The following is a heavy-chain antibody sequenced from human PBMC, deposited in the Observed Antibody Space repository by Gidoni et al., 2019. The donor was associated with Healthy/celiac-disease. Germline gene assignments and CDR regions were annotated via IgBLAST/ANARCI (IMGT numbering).Heavy chain of an antibody. V-gene: IGHV3-23*01. D-gene: IGHD6-19*01. CDR3: AIHRGGWYGAFDI. CDR2: ISGSGGST. J-gene: IGHJ3*02. Sequence: QAPGKGLEWVSAISGSGGSTYYADSVKGRFTISRDNSKNTLYLQINSLRAEDTAVYYCAIHRGGWYGAFDIWGQGTMVTVSS.